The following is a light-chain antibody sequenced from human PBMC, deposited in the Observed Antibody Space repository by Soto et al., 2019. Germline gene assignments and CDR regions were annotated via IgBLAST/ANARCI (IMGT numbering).Light chain of an antibody. J-gene: IGKJ1*01. V-gene: IGKV3-15*01. CDR1: QSVSRK. Sequence: EIVMPPSPATLSVSPVERATLSCRASQSVSRKLAWYQQTRGQAPRLLIYGASTRATGVPARFSGSGSGTDFSLTISRLEPEDFAVYYCQQYGSSYPWTFGQGTKVDNK. CDR2: GAS. CDR3: QQYGSSYPWT.